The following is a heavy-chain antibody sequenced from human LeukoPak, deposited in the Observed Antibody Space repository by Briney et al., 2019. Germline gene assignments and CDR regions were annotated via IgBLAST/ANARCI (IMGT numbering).Heavy chain of an antibody. CDR3: ARGNGDYIEYFQH. CDR2: THYSGST. J-gene: IGHJ1*01. D-gene: IGHD4-17*01. CDR1: GGSISTYY. Sequence: KTSETLSLTCTVSGGSISTYYWSWIRQPPGKGLKWIGCTHYSGSTKYNPSLKSRVTISVDTSKNQFSLRLISVTAADTALYYCARGNGDYIEYFQHWGQGTLVTVSS. V-gene: IGHV4-59*01.